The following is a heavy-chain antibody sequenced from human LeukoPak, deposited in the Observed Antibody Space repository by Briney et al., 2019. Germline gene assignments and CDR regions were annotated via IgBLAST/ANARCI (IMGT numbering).Heavy chain of an antibody. CDR3: ARENSGSYREFDY. J-gene: IGHJ4*02. CDR1: GGSISSYY. CDR2: IYPSGST. V-gene: IGHV4-4*07. D-gene: IGHD1-26*01. Sequence: SETLSLTCTVSGGSISSYYWTWIRQPAGKGLEWIGRIYPSGSTNYNPSLKGRVTMSVDTSKNQFSLKLSSVTAADTAVYYCARENSGSYREFDYWGQGTLVTVSS.